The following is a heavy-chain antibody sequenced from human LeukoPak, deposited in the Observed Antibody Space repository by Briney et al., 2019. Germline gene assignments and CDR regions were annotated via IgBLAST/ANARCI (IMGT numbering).Heavy chain of an antibody. CDR2: ISSSGSTI. J-gene: IGHJ5*02. Sequence: GGSLRLSCVASGFTFSSYGMHWVRQAPGKGLEWVSYISSSGSTIYYADSVKGRFTISRDNAKNSLYLQMNSLRAEDTAVYYCAREAVAVRGWFDPWGQGTLVTVSS. CDR3: AREAVAVRGWFDP. V-gene: IGHV3-48*04. CDR1: GFTFSSYG. D-gene: IGHD6-19*01.